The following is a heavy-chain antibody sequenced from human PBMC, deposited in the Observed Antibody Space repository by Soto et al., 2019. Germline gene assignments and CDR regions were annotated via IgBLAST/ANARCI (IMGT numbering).Heavy chain of an antibody. CDR1: GGTFSSYA. V-gene: IGHV1-69*01. D-gene: IGHD2-2*01. CDR2: IIPISDTT. J-gene: IGHJ6*02. CDR3: ARSPGSSTSVKTYYDYYYGMDV. Sequence: QVQLVQSGAEVKKPGSSVKVSCKASGGTFSSYAISWVRQAPGQGLEWMGGIIPISDTTNYAQKFQGRDSTTADESTSTAYMELSSLRPEDTAVYYCARSPGSSTSVKTYYDYYYGMDVWGQGTTVTVSS.